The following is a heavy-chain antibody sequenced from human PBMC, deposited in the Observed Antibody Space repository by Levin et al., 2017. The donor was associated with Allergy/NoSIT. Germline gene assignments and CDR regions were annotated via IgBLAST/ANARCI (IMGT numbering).Heavy chain of an antibody. D-gene: IGHD1-20*01. CDR2: IYYSGST. CDR1: GGSISSSSYY. Sequence: ASETLSLTCTVSGGSISSSSYYWGWIRQPPGKGLEWIGSIYYSGSTYYNPSLKSRVTISVDTSKNQFSLKLSSVTAADTAVYYCARQPFEIYNWNDFTHGAFDIWGQGTMVTVSS. J-gene: IGHJ3*02. V-gene: IGHV4-39*01. CDR3: ARQPFEIYNWNDFTHGAFDI.